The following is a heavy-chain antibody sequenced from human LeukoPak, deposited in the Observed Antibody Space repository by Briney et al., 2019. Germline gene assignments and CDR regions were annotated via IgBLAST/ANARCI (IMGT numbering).Heavy chain of an antibody. CDR1: GFTFDDYA. CDR3: ERVGEDKGAGWDF. Sequence: GRSLRLSCAASGFTFDDYAMHWVRQAPGKGLEWVSGISWNSGSIGYADSVKGRFTISRDNAKNSLYLQMNSLRAEDTAVYYCERVGEDKGAGWDFWGKGTLVPVS. J-gene: IGHJ1*01. V-gene: IGHV3-9*01. CDR2: ISWNSGSI. D-gene: IGHD3-16*01.